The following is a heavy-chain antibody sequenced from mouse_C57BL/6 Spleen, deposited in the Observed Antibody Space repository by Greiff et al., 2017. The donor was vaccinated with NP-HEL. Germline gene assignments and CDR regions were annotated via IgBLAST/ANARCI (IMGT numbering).Heavy chain of an antibody. CDR1: GYTFTDYY. Sequence: EVQLQESGPVLVKPGASVKMSCKASGYTFTDYYMNWVKQSHGKSLEWIGVINPYNGGTSYNQKFKGKATLTVDKSSSTAYMELNSLTSEDSAVYYCAREGIYYYGSTRYYFDYWGQGTTLTVSS. J-gene: IGHJ2*01. CDR3: AREGIYYYGSTRYYFDY. CDR2: INPYNGGT. D-gene: IGHD1-1*01. V-gene: IGHV1-19*01.